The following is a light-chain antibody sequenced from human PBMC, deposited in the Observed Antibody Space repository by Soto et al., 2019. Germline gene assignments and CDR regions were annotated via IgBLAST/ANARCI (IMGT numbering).Light chain of an antibody. CDR3: QQSYSTPRT. CDR1: QSISSY. Sequence: DTQMTQSPSSLSASVGDRVTITCRASQSISSYLNWYQQKPGKAPKLLIYAASSLQSGVPSRSSGSGSGTDFILTISSLQPEDFATYYCQQSYSTPRTFGQGTKV. CDR2: AAS. J-gene: IGKJ1*01. V-gene: IGKV1-39*01.